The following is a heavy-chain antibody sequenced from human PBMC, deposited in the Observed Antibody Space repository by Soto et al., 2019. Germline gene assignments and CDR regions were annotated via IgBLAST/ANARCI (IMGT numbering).Heavy chain of an antibody. Sequence: QVQLVQSGAEVKKPGSSVKVSCKASGGTFSSYAISWVRQAPGQGLEWMGGIIPIFGTANYAQKFQGRVTITADXXTXTXXMELSSLRSEDTAVYYCARDGITIFGVVIDNWFDPWGQGTLVTVSS. CDR3: ARDGITIFGVVIDNWFDP. D-gene: IGHD3-3*01. CDR1: GGTFSSYA. J-gene: IGHJ5*02. CDR2: IIPIFGTA. V-gene: IGHV1-69*12.